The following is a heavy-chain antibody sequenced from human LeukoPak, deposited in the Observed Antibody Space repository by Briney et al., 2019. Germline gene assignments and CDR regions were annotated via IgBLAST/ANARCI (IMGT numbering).Heavy chain of an antibody. V-gene: IGHV3-73*01. CDR2: IRSKANSYAT. J-gene: IGHJ4*02. CDR3: TRPSYSYDSILGTG. D-gene: IGHD3-22*01. Sequence: GSLRLSCAASGFTFISYWLSWVRQASGKGLEWVGRIRSKANSYATAYAASVKGRFTISRDDSKNTAYLQMNSLKTEDTAVYYCTRPSYSYDSILGTGWGQGTLVTVSS. CDR1: GFTFISYW.